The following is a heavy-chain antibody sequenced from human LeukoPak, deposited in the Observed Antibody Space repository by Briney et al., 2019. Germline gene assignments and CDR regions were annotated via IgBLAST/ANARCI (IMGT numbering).Heavy chain of an antibody. V-gene: IGHV4-61*08. J-gene: IGHJ5*02. D-gene: IGHD3-10*02. CDR1: GGSISSGGNY. CDR3: ARGYSNRSTCYVRWLEP. CDR2: IYHSGST. Sequence: SETLSLTCTVSGGSISSGGNYWSWIRQPPGKGLEWIGYIYHSGSTSYNPSLESRVTASVDTSKNQFSLKLMSVSAAGTADYYVARGYSNRSTCYVRWLEPRGQGTLVTVSS.